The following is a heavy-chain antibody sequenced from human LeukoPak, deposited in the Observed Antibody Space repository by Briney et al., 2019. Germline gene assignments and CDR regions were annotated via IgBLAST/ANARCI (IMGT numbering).Heavy chain of an antibody. D-gene: IGHD3-3*01. CDR2: ISYDGSNE. J-gene: IGHJ4*02. CDR1: GFTFSSYV. V-gene: IGHV3-30*04. Sequence: GGSLRLSFAASGFTFSSYVMHWVRQAPGKGLEWVAIISYDGSNEYYADSVKGRFTISRDNSKNTLYLQMNSLRAEDTAVYYCARERRETYYDFWSGYYSYFDYWGQGTLVTVSS. CDR3: ARERRETYYDFWSGYYSYFDY.